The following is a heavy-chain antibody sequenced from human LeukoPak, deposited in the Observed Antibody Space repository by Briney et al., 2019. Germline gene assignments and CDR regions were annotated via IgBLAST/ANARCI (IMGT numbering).Heavy chain of an antibody. J-gene: IGHJ6*02. CDR3: ARLRLGYCSSTSCSNYYYYGMDV. CDR1: GGSFSGYY. V-gene: IGHV4-34*01. Sequence: SETLSLTCAVYGGSFSGYYWSWIRQPPGKGLEWIGEINHSGSTNYNPSLKSRVTISVDTSKNQFSLKLSSVTAADTAVYYCARLRLGYCSSTSCSNYYYYGMDVWGQGTTVTVSS. CDR2: INHSGST. D-gene: IGHD2-2*01.